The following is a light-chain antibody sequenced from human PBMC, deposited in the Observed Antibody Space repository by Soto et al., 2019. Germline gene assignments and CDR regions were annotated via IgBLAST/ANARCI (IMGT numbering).Light chain of an antibody. CDR1: SSDVGSYNL. V-gene: IGLV2-23*02. J-gene: IGLJ1*01. Sequence: QSVLTQPASVSGSPGQSITISCTGTSSDVGSYNLVSWYQQHPGKPPKLMIYGVNKRPSGVSNRFSGSKSGNTASLTISGLQAEDEADYYCCSYAGISTFYVFGTGTKVTVL. CDR2: GVN. CDR3: CSYAGISTFYV.